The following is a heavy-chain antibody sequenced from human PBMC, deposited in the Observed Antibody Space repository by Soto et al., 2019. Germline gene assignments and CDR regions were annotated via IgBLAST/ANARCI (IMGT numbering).Heavy chain of an antibody. J-gene: IGHJ4*02. Sequence: EVQLVESGGGLVQPGGSLRLSCEVSGFTFTNFWMTWVRQAPGKGLEWVATLNHGGSEDYYADSVRGRFTISRDNAKDSAFLQMNSLSGEDAAVYYCAGYYDILTGSRYGYWGQGTLLAVCS. CDR2: LNHGGSED. CDR1: GFTFTNFW. D-gene: IGHD3-9*01. V-gene: IGHV3-7*03. CDR3: AGYYDILTGSRYGY.